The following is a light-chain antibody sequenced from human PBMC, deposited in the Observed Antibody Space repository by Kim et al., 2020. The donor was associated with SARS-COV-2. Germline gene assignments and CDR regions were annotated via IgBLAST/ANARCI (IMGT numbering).Light chain of an antibody. J-gene: IGKJ1*01. CDR3: QKYNSAPQT. V-gene: IGKV1-27*01. CDR1: QGISNY. Sequence: ASVGDRVTITCRASQGISNYLAGYQQKPGKVPKLLIYAASTLQSGVPSRFSGSGSGTDFTLTISSLQPEDVATYYCQKYNSAPQTFGQGTKVDIK. CDR2: AAS.